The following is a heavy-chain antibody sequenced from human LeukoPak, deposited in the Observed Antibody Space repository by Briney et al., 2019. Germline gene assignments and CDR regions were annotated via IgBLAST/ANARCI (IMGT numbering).Heavy chain of an antibody. V-gene: IGHV1-69*05. CDR2: IIPIFGTA. CDR3: ARDSGTPANPTYNWFDP. D-gene: IGHD1-14*01. J-gene: IGHJ5*02. CDR1: GGTFSSYA. Sequence: VASVKVSCKASGGTFSSYAISWVRQAPGQGLEWMGGIIPIFGTANYAQKFQGRVTITTDEATSTGYMELSSLRSEDTAAYYCARDSGTPANPTYNWFDPWGQGSLVTVSS.